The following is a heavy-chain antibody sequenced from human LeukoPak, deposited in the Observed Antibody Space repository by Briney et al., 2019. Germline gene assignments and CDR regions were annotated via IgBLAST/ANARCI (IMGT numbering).Heavy chain of an antibody. D-gene: IGHD4-17*01. J-gene: IGHJ4*02. CDR1: GGTFSSYA. Sequence: GASVKVSCKASGGTFSSYAISWVRQAPGQGLEWMGGIIPIFGTANYAQKFQGRVTITADESTSTAYMELSSLRSEDTAVYYCARPAMTTVTTSLRDWGQGTLVTVSS. CDR2: IIPIFGTA. V-gene: IGHV1-69*13. CDR3: ARPAMTTVTTSLRD.